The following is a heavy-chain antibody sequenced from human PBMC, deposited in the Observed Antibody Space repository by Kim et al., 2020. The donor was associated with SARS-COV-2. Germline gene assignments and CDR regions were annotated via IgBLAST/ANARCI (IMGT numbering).Heavy chain of an antibody. J-gene: IGHJ6*02. CDR1: GDSVSSNSAA. D-gene: IGHD5-12*01. CDR2: TYYRSKCSN. V-gene: IGHV6-1*01. CDR3: ATGISGMDV. Sequence: SQTLSLTCAISGDSVSSNSAAWHWIRQSPSRGLEWLGRTYYRSKCSNDYRVSVKSRITINPDTSKNQFSLQLNSVTPEDTAVYYCATGISGMDVWGQGTTVTVSS.